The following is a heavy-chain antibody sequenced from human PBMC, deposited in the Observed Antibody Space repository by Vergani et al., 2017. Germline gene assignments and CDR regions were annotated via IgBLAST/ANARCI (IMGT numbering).Heavy chain of an antibody. V-gene: IGHV3-33*01. Sequence: QVQLVESGGGVVQPGRSLRLSCAASGFTFSSYGMHWVRQAPGKGLGWVAVIWYDGSNKYYADSVKGRFTISRDNSKNTLYLQMNSLRAEDTAVYYCARDRGPYCSGGSCYSLAYWGQGTLVTVSS. CDR3: ARDRGPYCSGGSCYSLAY. J-gene: IGHJ4*02. CDR2: IWYDGSNK. D-gene: IGHD2-15*01. CDR1: GFTFSSYG.